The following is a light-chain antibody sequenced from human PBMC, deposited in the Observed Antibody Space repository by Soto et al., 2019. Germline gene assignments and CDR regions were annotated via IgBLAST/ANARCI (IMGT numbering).Light chain of an antibody. V-gene: IGLV4-69*01. CDR2: VNRDGSH. Sequence: QPVLTQSPSASASLGASVKLTCTLSIGHSSYAIAWHQQQPEKGPRYLMKVNRDGSHTKGDGIPDRFSGSSSGAERYLTISSLQSEDEADYYCQTWGTGIQVFGGGTKLTVL. CDR1: IGHSSYA. J-gene: IGLJ2*01. CDR3: QTWGTGIQV.